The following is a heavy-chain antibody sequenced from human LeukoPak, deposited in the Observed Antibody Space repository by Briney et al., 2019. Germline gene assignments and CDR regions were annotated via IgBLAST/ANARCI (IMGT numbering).Heavy chain of an antibody. Sequence: GGSLRLSCAASGFPFNNYWIHWVRQVPGKGLVWVSRINVDGSDTAYADAVKGRFTISRDNAKNTVFLQMNSLRAEDTAIYYCARTGSGASTTNYWGQGTLVTVS. D-gene: IGHD2-15*01. CDR2: INVDGSDT. J-gene: IGHJ4*02. CDR3: ARTGSGASTTNY. V-gene: IGHV3-74*01. CDR1: GFPFNNYW.